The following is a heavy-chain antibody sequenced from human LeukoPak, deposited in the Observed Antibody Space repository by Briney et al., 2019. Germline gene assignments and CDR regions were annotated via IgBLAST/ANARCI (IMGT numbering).Heavy chain of an antibody. Sequence: GGSLRLSCAVSGVTFSGYWMTWVRQAPGKGLEWVANIKEDESEKYYADSVKGRFTIFRDNAKNSVYLQMNSLRAEDTAVYYCVCAAPGYWGQGTLVTVSS. CDR2: IKEDESEK. CDR3: VCAAPGY. D-gene: IGHD6-25*01. CDR1: GVTFSGYW. J-gene: IGHJ4*02. V-gene: IGHV3-7*01.